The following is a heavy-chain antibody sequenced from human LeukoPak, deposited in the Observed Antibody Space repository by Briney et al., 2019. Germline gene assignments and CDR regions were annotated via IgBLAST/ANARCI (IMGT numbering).Heavy chain of an antibody. D-gene: IGHD5-12*01. CDR1: GFTFSSYA. J-gene: IGHJ6*03. CDR3: ARVSRLGRYSGYTDYYYYYYYMDV. CDR2: ISSNGGST. Sequence: GGSLRLSCAASGFTFSSYAMHWVRQAPGKGLEYVSAISSNGGSTYYANSVKGRFTISRDNSKNTLYLQMGSLRAEDMAVYYCARVSRLGRYSGYTDYYYYYYYMDVWGKGTTVTVSS. V-gene: IGHV3-64*01.